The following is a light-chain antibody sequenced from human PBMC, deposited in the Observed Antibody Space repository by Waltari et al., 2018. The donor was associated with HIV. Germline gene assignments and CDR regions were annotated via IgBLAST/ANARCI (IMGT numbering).Light chain of an antibody. CDR2: EVN. J-gene: IGLJ3*02. Sequence: QSALTQPASVSGSPGQSITISCTGTRSDVGGYNYVSWYQQHPGKAPKLMIYEVNNRPSGVSNRFSGSKSGNRASLTISGLQAEDEADYYCSSYTSTNTLVFGGGTKLTVL. CDR1: RSDVGGYNY. V-gene: IGLV2-14*01. CDR3: SSYTSTNTLV.